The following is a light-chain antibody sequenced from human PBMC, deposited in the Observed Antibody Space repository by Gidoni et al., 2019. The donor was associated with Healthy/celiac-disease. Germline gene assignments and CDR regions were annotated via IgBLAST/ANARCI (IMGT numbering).Light chain of an antibody. Sequence: EIVLTQFPATLSVSPGERATLSCRASQSVSSNLAWYQQKPGQAPRLLIYGASTRATGIPARFSGSGSGTEFTLTISSLQSEDFAVYYCQQYKNWPRWTFGQGTKVEIK. CDR1: QSVSSN. CDR2: GAS. J-gene: IGKJ1*01. V-gene: IGKV3-15*01. CDR3: QQYKNWPRWT.